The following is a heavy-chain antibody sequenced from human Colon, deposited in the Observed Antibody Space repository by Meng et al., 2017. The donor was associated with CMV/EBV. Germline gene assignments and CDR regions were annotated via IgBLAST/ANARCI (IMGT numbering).Heavy chain of an antibody. CDR1: GGSFSGYY. V-gene: IGHV4-34*01. J-gene: IGHJ4*02. CDR3: ASSGTIAARNFDY. CDR2: INHSGST. Sequence: GSLRLSCAVYGGSFSGYYWSWIRQPPGKGLEWIGAINHSGSTNYNPSLKSRVTISVDTSKNQFSLKLSSVTAADTAVYYCASSGTIAARNFDYWGQGTLVTVSS. D-gene: IGHD6-6*01.